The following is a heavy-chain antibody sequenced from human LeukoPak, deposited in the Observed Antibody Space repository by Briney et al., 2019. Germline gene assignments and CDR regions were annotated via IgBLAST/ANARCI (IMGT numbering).Heavy chain of an antibody. CDR1: GGSISSYY. CDR2: IYYSGST. Sequence: SATLSLTCTVSGGSISSYYWSWIRQPPGKGLEWIGYIYYSGSTNYNPSLKSRVTISVDTSKNQFSLKLSSVTAADTAVYYCARASSYGPGDFDYWGQGTPVTVSS. V-gene: IGHV4-59*01. D-gene: IGHD3-10*01. CDR3: ARASSYGPGDFDY. J-gene: IGHJ4*02.